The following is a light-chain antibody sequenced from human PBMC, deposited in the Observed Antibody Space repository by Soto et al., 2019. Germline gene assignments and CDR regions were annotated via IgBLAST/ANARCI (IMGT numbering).Light chain of an antibody. Sequence: DIQMTQSPSTLSASVGDRVTITCRSSQSISSWLAWYQQKPGKAPKLLIYDASSLESVVPSRFSGSGSGTEFTLTISSLQPDEFATYDCQQYNSYSWTFGQETKVEIK. J-gene: IGKJ1*01. CDR2: DAS. V-gene: IGKV1-5*01. CDR3: QQYNSYSWT. CDR1: QSISSW.